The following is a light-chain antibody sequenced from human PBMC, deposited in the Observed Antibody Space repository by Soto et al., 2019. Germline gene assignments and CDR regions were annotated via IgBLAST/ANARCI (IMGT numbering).Light chain of an antibody. J-gene: IGLJ1*01. Sequence: QSVLSQPPSVSGTPGQRVTISCSGSSSNIPSNAVNWYQQLPGTAPKLLIYSDNRRPSGVPARFSASKSGTSASLAISGLLSDDEADYYCASWDDTLHGFDVFGTGTKLTVL. CDR2: SDN. V-gene: IGLV1-44*01. CDR3: ASWDDTLHGFDV. CDR1: SSNIPSNA.